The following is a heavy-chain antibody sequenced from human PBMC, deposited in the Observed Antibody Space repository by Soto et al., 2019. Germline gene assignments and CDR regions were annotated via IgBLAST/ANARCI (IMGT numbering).Heavy chain of an antibody. V-gene: IGHV5-10-1*01. CDR3: ARHGPSSSWYLLVGMDV. CDR2: IDPSDSYT. J-gene: IGHJ6*01. D-gene: IGHD6-13*01. CDR1: GWRVTRYW. Sequence: PGAAEPISCKGCGWRVTRYWSCWLRQKKGKSLEWMGRIDPSDSYTNYSPSFQGHVTISADKSISTAYLQWSSLKASDTAMYYCARHGPSSSWYLLVGMDVWGQGTTVTGSS.